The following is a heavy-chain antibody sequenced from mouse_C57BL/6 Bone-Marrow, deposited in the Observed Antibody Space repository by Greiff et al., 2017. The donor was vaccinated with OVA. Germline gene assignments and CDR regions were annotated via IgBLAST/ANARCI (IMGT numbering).Heavy chain of an antibody. V-gene: IGHV1-9*01. J-gene: IGHJ2*01. Sequence: QVQLQQSGAELMQPGASVKLPCKASGYTFTGYWIEWVKQRPGHGLEWIGEILPGSGSTNYNEKFKGKATFTAATSSNPAYMQLSSVTTEDSTIYNSARYSRRYFDYWGQGTTLTVSS. CDR1: GYTFTGYW. CDR2: ILPGSGST. CDR3: ARYSRRYFDY. D-gene: IGHD2-12*01.